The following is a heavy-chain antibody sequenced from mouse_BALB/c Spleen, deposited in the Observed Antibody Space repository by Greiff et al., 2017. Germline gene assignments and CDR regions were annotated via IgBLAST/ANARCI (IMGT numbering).Heavy chain of an antibody. J-gene: IGHJ2*01. Sequence: VQLKESGGGLVKPGGSLKLSCAASGFTFSSYAMSWVRQTPEKRLEWVATISSGGSYTYYPDSVKGRFTISRDNAKNTLYLQMSSLRSEDTAMYYCARQGGYGRGYYFDYWGQGTTLTVSS. V-gene: IGHV5-9-3*01. D-gene: IGHD2-2*01. CDR3: ARQGGYGRGYYFDY. CDR1: GFTFSSYA. CDR2: ISSGGSYT.